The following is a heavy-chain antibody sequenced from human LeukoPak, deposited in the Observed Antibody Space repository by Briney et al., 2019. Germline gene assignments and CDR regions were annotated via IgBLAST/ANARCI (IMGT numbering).Heavy chain of an antibody. D-gene: IGHD4-17*01. CDR1: GYTFTSYG. CDR3: ARAIDYGVAFDI. CDR2: IIPIFGTA. J-gene: IGHJ3*02. Sequence: SVKVSCKASGYTFTSYGISWVRQAPGQGLEWMGGIIPIFGTANYAQKFQGRVTITADESTSTAYMELSSLRSEDTAVYYCARAIDYGVAFDIWGQGTMVTVSS. V-gene: IGHV1-69*13.